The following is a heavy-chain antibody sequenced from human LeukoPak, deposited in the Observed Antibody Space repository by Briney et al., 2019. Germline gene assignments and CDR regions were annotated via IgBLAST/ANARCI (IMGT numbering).Heavy chain of an antibody. CDR2: IWYDGSNK. D-gene: IGHD3-22*01. CDR1: GFTFSSYG. Sequence: PRGSLRLSCAASGFTFSSYGMHWVRQAPGKGLEWVAVIWYDGSNKYYADSVKGRFTISRDNSKNTLYLQMNSLRAEDTAVYYCAKVEPYYYDSSGYKNDYWGQGTLVTVSS. V-gene: IGHV3-33*06. CDR3: AKVEPYYYDSSGYKNDY. J-gene: IGHJ4*02.